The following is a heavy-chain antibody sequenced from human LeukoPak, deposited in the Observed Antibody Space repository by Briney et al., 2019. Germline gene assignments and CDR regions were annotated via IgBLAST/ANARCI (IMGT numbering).Heavy chain of an antibody. CDR3: ARSRDYGDYGPTYAFDY. D-gene: IGHD4-17*01. Sequence: PGGSLRLSCAASGFTFSSYSMNWVRQAPGKGLEWVSSISSSSSYIYYADSVKGRFTISRDNAKNSLYLQMNSLRAEDTAVYYCARSRDYGDYGPTYAFDYWGQGTLVTVSS. CDR2: ISSSSSYI. J-gene: IGHJ4*02. CDR1: GFTFSSYS. V-gene: IGHV3-21*01.